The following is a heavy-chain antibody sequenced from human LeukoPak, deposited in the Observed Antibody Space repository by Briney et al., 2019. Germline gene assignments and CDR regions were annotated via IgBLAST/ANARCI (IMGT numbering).Heavy chain of an antibody. CDR2: INTVSGVT. V-gene: IGHV1-2*02. D-gene: IGHD1-1*01. CDR1: GYTFTGYY. CDR3: ARDNYDAFGF. J-gene: IGHJ3*01. Sequence: GASVKVSCKASGYTFTGYYMHWVRQAPGQGLEWMGWINTVSGVTNYAQKFQGRVTMTRDTSMNTADMELSGLRSDDTAVYFCARDNYDAFGFWGQGTMVTVSS.